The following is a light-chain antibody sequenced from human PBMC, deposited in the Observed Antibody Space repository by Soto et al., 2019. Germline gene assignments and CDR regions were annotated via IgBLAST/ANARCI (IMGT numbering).Light chain of an antibody. CDR1: SSDVGSYNY. CDR2: EVS. J-gene: IGLJ1*01. CDR3: SSYSSISTV. Sequence: QSALTQPASVSGSPGQSITISCTGTSSDVGSYNYVSWYQQHPGKAPKLMIYEVSTRPSGVSSRFSGSKSGNTASLTISGLQAEDEADYYCSSYSSISTVFGTGTKVTVL. V-gene: IGLV2-14*01.